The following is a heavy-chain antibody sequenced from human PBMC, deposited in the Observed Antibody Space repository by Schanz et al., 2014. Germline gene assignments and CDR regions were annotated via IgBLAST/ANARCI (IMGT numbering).Heavy chain of an antibody. V-gene: IGHV1-46*01. CDR1: GYTFTSDS. CDR2: INPSGGST. CDR3: ARGRTFDY. J-gene: IGHJ4*02. Sequence: QVQLVQSGAEVKKPGASVKVSCKASGYTFTSDSMHWVRQAPGQGLEWMGIINPSGGSTDYAQKFRGRVTMTRNTSMSTAYIELHILTSEDTAVYYCARGRTFDYWGQGTLVTVSS.